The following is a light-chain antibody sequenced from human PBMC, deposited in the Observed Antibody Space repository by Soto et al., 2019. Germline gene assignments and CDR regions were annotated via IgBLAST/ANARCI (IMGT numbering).Light chain of an antibody. CDR1: SSDIGAYNF. Sequence: QSALTQPASVSGSPGQSITISCTGTSSDIGAYNFVSWYQQHPGKAPKLMLYEVNIRPSGVSNRFSGSQSGNTASLTISGLQAEDEADYYCTSWTTSTTMIFGGGTKLTVL. J-gene: IGLJ2*01. V-gene: IGLV2-14*01. CDR3: TSWTTSTTMI. CDR2: EVN.